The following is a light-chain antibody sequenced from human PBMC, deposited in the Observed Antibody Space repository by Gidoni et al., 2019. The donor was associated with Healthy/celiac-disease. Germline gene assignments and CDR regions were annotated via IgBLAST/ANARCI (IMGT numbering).Light chain of an antibody. CDR3: QQSYSTPRET. J-gene: IGKJ1*01. CDR1: QSISSY. CDR2: AAS. Sequence: DIQMTQSPSSLSASVGDRVTITCRASQSISSYLNWYQQKPGKAPKLLIYAASSLQRGVPSRFSGSGSGTDFTLTISSLQPEDFATYYCQQSYSTPRETFGQGTKVEIK. V-gene: IGKV1-39*01.